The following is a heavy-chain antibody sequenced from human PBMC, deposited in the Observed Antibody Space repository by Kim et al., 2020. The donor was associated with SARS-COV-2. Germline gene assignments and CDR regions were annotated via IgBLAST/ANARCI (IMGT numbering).Heavy chain of an antibody. CDR2: IKQDGSEK. Sequence: GGSLRLSCAASGFTFSSYWMSWVRQAPGKGLEWVANIKQDGSEKYYVDSVKGRFTISRDNAKNSLYLQMNSLRAEDTAVYYCARDLITMVRGVITDYFDYWGQGTLVTVSS. D-gene: IGHD3-10*01. CDR3: ARDLITMVRGVITDYFDY. V-gene: IGHV3-7*01. J-gene: IGHJ4*02. CDR1: GFTFSSYW.